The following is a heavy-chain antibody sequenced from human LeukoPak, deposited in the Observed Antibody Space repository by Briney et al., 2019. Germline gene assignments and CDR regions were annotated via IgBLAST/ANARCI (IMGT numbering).Heavy chain of an antibody. Sequence: SVKVSCKASGGTFSSYAISWVRQAPGQGLEWMGGIIPIVGTANYAQKFKGRVTITADDSTSTAYMELSSLRSEDTAVYYCAREGPRRIVVVPAHYYYYMDVWGKGTTVTVSS. D-gene: IGHD2-2*01. J-gene: IGHJ6*03. CDR1: GGTFSSYA. CDR2: IIPIVGTA. V-gene: IGHV1-69*13. CDR3: AREGPRRIVVVPAHYYYYMDV.